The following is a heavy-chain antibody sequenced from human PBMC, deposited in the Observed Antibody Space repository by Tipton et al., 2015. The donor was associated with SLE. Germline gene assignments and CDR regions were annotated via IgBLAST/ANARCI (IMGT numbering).Heavy chain of an antibody. CDR3: ARVGSYSSSFDY. Sequence: LRLSCTVSGGSISSYYWSWIRQPAGKGLEWIGRIYTSGSTNYNPSLKSRVTMSVDTSKNQFSLKLSSVTAADTAVYYCARVGSYSSSFDYWGQGTLVTVSS. J-gene: IGHJ4*02. CDR1: GGSISSYY. D-gene: IGHD6-13*01. CDR2: IYTSGST. V-gene: IGHV4-4*07.